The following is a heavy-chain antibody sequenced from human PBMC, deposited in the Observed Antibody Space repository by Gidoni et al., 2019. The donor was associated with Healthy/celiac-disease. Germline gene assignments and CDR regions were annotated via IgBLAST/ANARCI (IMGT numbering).Heavy chain of an antibody. Sequence: QVQLVQSGAEVKKPGSSVKVSCKASGGTFSSYAISWVRQAPGQGLEWMGRIIPILGIANYAQKFQGRVTITADKSTSTAYMELSSLRSEDTAVYYCARDPAPYYDFWSGYFGWFDPWGQGTLVTVSS. V-gene: IGHV1-69*04. J-gene: IGHJ5*02. CDR3: ARDPAPYYDFWSGYFGWFDP. CDR1: GGTFSSYA. CDR2: IIPILGIA. D-gene: IGHD3-3*01.